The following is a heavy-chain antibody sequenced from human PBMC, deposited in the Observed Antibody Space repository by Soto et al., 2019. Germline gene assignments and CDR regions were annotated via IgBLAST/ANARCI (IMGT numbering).Heavy chain of an antibody. CDR1: GYTFTGYY. V-gene: IGHV1-2*02. CDR2: INPNSGGT. CDR3: ARAGGIFGVVTAGWFDP. D-gene: IGHD3-3*01. Sequence: QVQLVQSGAEVKKPGASVKVSCKASGYTFTGYYMHWVRQAPGQGLEWMGWINPNSGGTNYAQKFQGRVTMTRDTSISTAYMELSRLRSDDTAVYYCARAGGIFGVVTAGWFDPWGQGTLVTVSS. J-gene: IGHJ5*02.